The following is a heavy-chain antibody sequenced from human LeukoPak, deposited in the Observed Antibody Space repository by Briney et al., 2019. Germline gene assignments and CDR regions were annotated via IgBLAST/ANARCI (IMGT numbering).Heavy chain of an antibody. J-gene: IGHJ4*02. D-gene: IGHD2-2*01. CDR2: IKQDGSEK. CDR3: ASQRSEGNFDY. CDR1: GFTFSSYW. V-gene: IGHV3-7*01. Sequence: PGGSLRLSCAASGFTFSSYWMSWVRKAPGKGLEWVANIKQDGSEKYYVDSVKGRFTISRDNARNSLYLQMSSLRADDTAVYYCASQRSEGNFDYWGQGTLVTVSS.